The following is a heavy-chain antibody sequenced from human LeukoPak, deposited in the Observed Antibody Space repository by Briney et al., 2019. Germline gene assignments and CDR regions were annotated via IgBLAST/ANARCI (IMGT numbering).Heavy chain of an antibody. CDR2: ISGSSGII. CDR3: ARGSTYYESSGRVPFDY. V-gene: IGHV3-48*01. CDR1: GFTFNTYT. D-gene: IGHD3-22*01. Sequence: GGSLRLSCAASGFTFNTYTMNWVRQAPGKGLEWVSYISGSSGIIDYADSVRGRFTISRDNAKNSLYLQMNSLRAEDTAVYYRARGSTYYESSGRVPFDYWGQGTLVTVSS. J-gene: IGHJ4*02.